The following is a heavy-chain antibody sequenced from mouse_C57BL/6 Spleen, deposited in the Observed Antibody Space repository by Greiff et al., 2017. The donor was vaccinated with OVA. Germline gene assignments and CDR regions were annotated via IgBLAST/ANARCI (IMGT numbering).Heavy chain of an antibody. CDR3: ARSGDYLYYFGY. J-gene: IGHJ2*01. Sequence: EVQLQQSGPELVKPGASVKMSCKASGYTFTDYNMHWVKQSHGKSLEWIGYINPNNGGTSYNQKFKGKATLTVNKSSSTAYMELRSLTSEDSAVYYCARSGDYLYYFGYWGQGTTLTVAS. D-gene: IGHD1-1*01. CDR2: INPNNGGT. CDR1: GYTFTDYN. V-gene: IGHV1-22*01.